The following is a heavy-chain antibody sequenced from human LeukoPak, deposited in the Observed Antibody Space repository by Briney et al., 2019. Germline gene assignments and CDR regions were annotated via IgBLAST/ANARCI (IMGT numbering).Heavy chain of an antibody. CDR2: ISSSSSTI. CDR3: ARERQNKDFWSGGDY. Sequence: PGGSLRLSCAVSGFTFSSYSMNWVRQAPGKGLEWVSYISSSSSTIYYADSVKGRFTISRDNAKNSLYLQMSSLRAEDTAVYYCARERQNKDFWSGGDYWGQGTLVTVSS. V-gene: IGHV3-48*04. J-gene: IGHJ4*02. CDR1: GFTFSSYS. D-gene: IGHD3-3*01.